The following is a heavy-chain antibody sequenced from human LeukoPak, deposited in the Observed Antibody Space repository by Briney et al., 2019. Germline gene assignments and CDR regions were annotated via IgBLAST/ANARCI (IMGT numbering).Heavy chain of an antibody. CDR3: SRVITWVYDY. CDR2: IRSKAYGGTA. V-gene: IGHV3-49*04. Sequence: PGGSPRLSCTTSGFTFADFAMSWVRQAPGKGLEWVGFIRSKAYGGTAEYAASVKDRFTISRDDSKSIAYLQINSLKTEDTAMYYCSRVITWVYDYWGQGTLVTVSS. J-gene: IGHJ4*02. D-gene: IGHD3-22*01. CDR1: GFTFADFA.